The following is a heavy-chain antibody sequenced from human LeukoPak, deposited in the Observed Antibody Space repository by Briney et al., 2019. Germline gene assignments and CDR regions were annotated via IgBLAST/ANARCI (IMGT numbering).Heavy chain of an antibody. CDR3: ARDKASHDPDAFDI. D-gene: IGHD1-1*01. V-gene: IGHV1-24*01. CDR2: FDPEDGET. Sequence: GASVKVSCKVSGYTLTELSMHWVRQAPGKGLEWMGGFDPEDGETIYAQKFQGRVTMTEDTSTDTAYMELSSLRSEDTAVYYCARDKASHDPDAFDIWGQGTMVTVSS. J-gene: IGHJ3*02. CDR1: GYTLTELS.